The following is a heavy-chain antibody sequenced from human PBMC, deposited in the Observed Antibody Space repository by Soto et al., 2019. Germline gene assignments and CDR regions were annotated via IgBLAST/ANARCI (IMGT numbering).Heavy chain of an antibody. V-gene: IGHV3-23*01. CDR2: ISGSGGST. J-gene: IGHJ5*02. CDR1: GFTFSSDA. Sequence: PVGSLRLSCADSGFTFSSDAMSWFRQAPVKGLEWGSAISGSGGSTYYAASVKGRFTISQDNSNNTLYLQMNSLRDEDTAVYYCAKESPGIGRLRLFGPWGQGTLVTVSS. CDR3: AKESPGIGRLRLFGP. D-gene: IGHD5-12*01.